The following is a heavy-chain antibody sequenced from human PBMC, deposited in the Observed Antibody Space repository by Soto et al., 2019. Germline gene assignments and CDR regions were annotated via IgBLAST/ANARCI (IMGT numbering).Heavy chain of an antibody. CDR3: ARDTMEPVGSYYYLMDV. V-gene: IGHV4-30-4*01. CDR1: GGSIGSGDYY. Sequence: QVQLQESGPGLVKPSQTLSLTCTVSGGSIGSGDYYWSWIRQPPGKGLEWIGYINYSGSTYNNPSLKSRVTISVDTSKNQFSLRLTSVTAADTAVYYCARDTMEPVGSYYYLMDVWGQGTTVTVSS. J-gene: IGHJ6*02. CDR2: INYSGST. D-gene: IGHD1-1*01.